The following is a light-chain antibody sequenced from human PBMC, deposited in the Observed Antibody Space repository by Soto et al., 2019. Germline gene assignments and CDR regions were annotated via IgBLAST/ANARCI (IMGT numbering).Light chain of an antibody. CDR3: QQYYSTPTWT. V-gene: IGKV4-1*01. J-gene: IGKJ1*01. CDR2: WAS. CDR1: QSVLYSSNNKNY. Sequence: DIVMTQSPDSLAVSLGERATINCKSSQSVLYSSNNKNYLAWYQQKPGQTPRLLIYWASTRESGVPARFSGSGSGTDFTLTISSLQAEDVAVYYCQQYYSTPTWTFGQGTKVEIK.